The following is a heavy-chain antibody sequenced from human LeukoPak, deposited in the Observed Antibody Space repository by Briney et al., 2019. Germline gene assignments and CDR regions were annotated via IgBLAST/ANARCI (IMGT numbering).Heavy chain of an antibody. J-gene: IGHJ4*02. CDR1: GLTVTDNY. CDR3: ARTNPVNGDYDY. V-gene: IGHV3-53*01. D-gene: IGHD4-17*01. CDR2: IYPDGST. Sequence: PGRSLRLSCAVSGLTVTDNYMSWVRQAPGKGLEWVSVIYPDGSTYHADSVKGRFTISRDNSKNTLFLQMNTLRADDTAVYHCARTNPVNGDYDYWGQGTLVTVSS.